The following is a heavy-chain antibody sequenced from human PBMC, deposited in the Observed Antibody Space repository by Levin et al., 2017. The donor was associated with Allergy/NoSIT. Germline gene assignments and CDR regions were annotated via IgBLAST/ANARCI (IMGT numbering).Heavy chain of an antibody. V-gene: IGHV4-30-2*01. Sequence: SETLSLTCAVSGGSVSSGGSSWSWIRQPPGKGLELIGYIHHNGTTYYDPSLKSRVTISLDRSNNRFSLELSSVTAADTAVYSCARVVRYCFDFWGQGTLVTVSS. D-gene: IGHD6-6*01. CDR2: IHHNGTT. CDR3: ARVVRYCFDF. J-gene: IGHJ4*02. CDR1: GGSVSSGGSS.